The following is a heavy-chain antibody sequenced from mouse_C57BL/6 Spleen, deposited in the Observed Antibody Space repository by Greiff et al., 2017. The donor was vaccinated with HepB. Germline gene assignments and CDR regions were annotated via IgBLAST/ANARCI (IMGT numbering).Heavy chain of an antibody. CDR1: GYTFTDYY. Sequence: VQLQQSGPVLVKPGASVKMSCKASGYTFTDYYMNWVKQSHGKSLEWIGVINPYNGGTSYNQKFKGKATLTVDKSSSTAYMELNSLTSEDSAVYYCARWGYYDYDGGYWGQGTTLTVSS. V-gene: IGHV1-19*01. CDR3: ARWGYYDYDGGY. CDR2: INPYNGGT. J-gene: IGHJ2*01. D-gene: IGHD2-4*01.